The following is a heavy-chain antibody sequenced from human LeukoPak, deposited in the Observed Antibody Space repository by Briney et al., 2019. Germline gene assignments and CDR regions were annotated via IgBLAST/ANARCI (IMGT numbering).Heavy chain of an antibody. J-gene: IGHJ6*04. V-gene: IGHV3-23*01. D-gene: IGHD1-26*01. Sequence: GGSLRLSCAASGFTFSSYAMSWVRQAPGKGLEWVSAISGSGGSTYYADSVKGRCTISRDNSKNTLYLQMNSLRAKDTGVYYCAKGRASIVGATRGQYYYYGMDVWGEGAPVTVSS. CDR3: AKGRASIVGATRGQYYYYGMDV. CDR2: ISGSGGST. CDR1: GFTFSSYA.